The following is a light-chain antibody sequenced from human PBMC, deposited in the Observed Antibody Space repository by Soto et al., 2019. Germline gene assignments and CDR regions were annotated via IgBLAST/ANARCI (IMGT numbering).Light chain of an antibody. CDR3: GTWDSSLSAYA. V-gene: IGLV1-51*01. CDR1: SSNIGNNY. Sequence: QSVLTQPPSVSAAPGQKVTISCSGSSSNIGNNYVSWYQQLPGTAPKLLIYDNNKRPSGIPDRFSGSKSGTSATLGITGLQTGDEADYYCGTWDSSLSAYAFGTGTKV. CDR2: DNN. J-gene: IGLJ1*01.